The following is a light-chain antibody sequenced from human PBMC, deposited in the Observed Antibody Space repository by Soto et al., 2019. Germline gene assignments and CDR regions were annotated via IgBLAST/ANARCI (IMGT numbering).Light chain of an antibody. Sequence: QSALTHPLSVSWSPGHSVTISCTGTSSDVGGYHYVSWYQHHPGKAPKLIILNVNQRPSGVPARFSASKSGNTASLTISGLQAEDEADYYCCSYAGIYSLAFGGGTKVTVL. V-gene: IGLV2-11*01. J-gene: IGLJ2*01. CDR2: NVN. CDR3: CSYAGIYSLA. CDR1: SSDVGGYHY.